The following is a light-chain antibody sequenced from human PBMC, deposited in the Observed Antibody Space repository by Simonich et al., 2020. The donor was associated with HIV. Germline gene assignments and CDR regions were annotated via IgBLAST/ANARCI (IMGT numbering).Light chain of an antibody. CDR2: GAS. V-gene: IGKV3-15*01. CDR3: QQYNNWPLF. J-gene: IGKJ2*01. CDR1: QRVSSN. Sequence: EIVMTQSPATLSVSPGERVTLSCRASQRVSSNLAWYQQKPGQAPRLLIDGASTRATGIPARFSGSGSGTEFTLTINSMQSEDFAVYYCQQYNNWPLFFGQGAKLEIK.